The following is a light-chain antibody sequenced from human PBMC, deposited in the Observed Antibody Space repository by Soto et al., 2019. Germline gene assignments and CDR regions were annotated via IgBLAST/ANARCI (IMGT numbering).Light chain of an antibody. Sequence: TQSPSTLSASVGDRVTITCRASQSVNSNYLAWYQQKPGQAPRLLIYAASSRAAGFPDRFSGSGSETDFTLTISRLEPEDFAVYYCQQYGGSPWTFGQGTKVEIK. V-gene: IGKV3-20*01. J-gene: IGKJ1*01. CDR2: AAS. CDR1: QSVNSNY. CDR3: QQYGGSPWT.